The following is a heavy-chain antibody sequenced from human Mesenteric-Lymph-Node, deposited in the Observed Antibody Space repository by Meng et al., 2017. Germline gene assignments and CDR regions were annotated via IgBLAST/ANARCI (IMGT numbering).Heavy chain of an antibody. Sequence: QQWTAGRLKTSETLALTCAVSAGSLSSRNWWSWVRQPPGKGLEWIGYIYYSGSTSYNPSLKSRVTMSVDTSKNQFSLNLNSVTAVDTAVYYCARNVPGTSAYYDWGQGTLVTVSS. D-gene: IGHD3-22*01. V-gene: IGHV4-28*01. CDR2: IYYSGST. J-gene: IGHJ4*02. CDR1: AGSLSSRNW. CDR3: ARNVPGTSAYYD.